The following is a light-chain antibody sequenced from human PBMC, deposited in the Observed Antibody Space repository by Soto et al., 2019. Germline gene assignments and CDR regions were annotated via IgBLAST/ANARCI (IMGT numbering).Light chain of an antibody. J-gene: IGLJ3*02. CDR3: QSYGDNNQV. CDR2: DED. Sequence: NFMLTQPPSVSESPGKTVTISCTGSSGSIARNYVQWFQQRPGSAPPTLLYDEDKKPPWVPYRFFGSIDSSSNSASPAISGQKTEDEADYYCQSYGDNNQVFGGGTKLTVL. V-gene: IGLV6-57*02. CDR1: SGSIARNY.